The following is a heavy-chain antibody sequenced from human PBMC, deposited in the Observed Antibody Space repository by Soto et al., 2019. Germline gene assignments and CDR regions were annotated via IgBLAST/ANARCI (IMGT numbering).Heavy chain of an antibody. V-gene: IGHV3-23*01. CDR1: GFTFSSYA. CDR3: AKDNSQQLVSYYYYYGMDV. D-gene: IGHD6-13*01. J-gene: IGHJ6*02. Sequence: GGSLRLSCAASGFTFSSYAMSWVRQAPGKGLEWVSAISGSGGSTYYADSVKGRFTISRDNSKNTLYLQMNSLRAEDTAVYYCAKDNSQQLVSYYYYYGMDVWGQGTTVTVSS. CDR2: ISGSGGST.